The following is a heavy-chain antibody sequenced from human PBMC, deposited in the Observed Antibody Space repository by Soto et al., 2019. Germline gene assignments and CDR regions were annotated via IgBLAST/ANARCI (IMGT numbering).Heavy chain of an antibody. CDR2: IYYNGNT. V-gene: IGHV4-31*03. D-gene: IGHD4-4*01. CDR1: GDSISSGGSY. CDR3: ASFNDRLTPATVLH. J-gene: IGHJ4*02. Sequence: PSETLSLTCIVSGDSISSGGSYWTWIRQHPGKGLEWIGYIYYNGNTYYNPSLRSRITISVDTSNNQFSLKLNSVTAADTAVYYCASFNDRLTPATVLHWGQGTLVTVSS.